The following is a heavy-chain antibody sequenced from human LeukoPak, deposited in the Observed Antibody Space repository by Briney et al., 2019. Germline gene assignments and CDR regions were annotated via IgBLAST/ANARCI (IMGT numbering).Heavy chain of an antibody. CDR2: IKQDGSEK. J-gene: IGHJ4*02. V-gene: IGHV3-7*01. D-gene: IGHD5-12*01. Sequence: GGSLRLSCAASGFTFSSYWMSWVRQAPGKGLEWVANIKQDGSEKYYVDSVKGRFTISRDNAKNSLYLQMNSLRAEDTAVYYCARDSPYIVATTYYFDYWGQGTLVTVSS. CDR3: ARDSPYIVATTYYFDY. CDR1: GFTFSSYW.